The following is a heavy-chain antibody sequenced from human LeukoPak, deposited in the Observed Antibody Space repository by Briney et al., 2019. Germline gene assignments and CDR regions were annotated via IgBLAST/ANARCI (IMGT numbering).Heavy chain of an antibody. D-gene: IGHD2-2*01. CDR3: AKSELVVPDYYYYYYMDV. Sequence: GGSLRLSCAASGFTFNSYSMNWVRQAPGKGLEWVSSISVSSTYIYYADSVKGRFTISRDNAKNSLFLQMNSLRVEDTAVYYCAKSELVVPDYYYYYYMDVWGKGTTVTISS. J-gene: IGHJ6*03. CDR2: ISVSSTYI. CDR1: GFTFNSYS. V-gene: IGHV3-21*01.